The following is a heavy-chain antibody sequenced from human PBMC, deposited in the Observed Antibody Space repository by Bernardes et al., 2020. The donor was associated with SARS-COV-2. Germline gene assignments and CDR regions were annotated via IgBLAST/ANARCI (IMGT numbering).Heavy chain of an antibody. V-gene: IGHV3-21*04. CDR3: ATAPHYYYGLDV. CDR2: TSSSGTYM. CDR1: GFTFSPYT. Sequence: GGSLTLSCAASGFTFSPYTMHWVRLAPGKGLEWVSSTSSSGTYMFYEASVRGRFTVSRDNSKNTLFLQMSDLRAEDTAIYYCATAPHYYYGLDVWGQGTAVTVSS. J-gene: IGHJ6*02.